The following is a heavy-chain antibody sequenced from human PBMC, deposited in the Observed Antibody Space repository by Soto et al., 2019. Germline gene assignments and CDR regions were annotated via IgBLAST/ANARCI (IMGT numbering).Heavy chain of an antibody. CDR1: GFTFGYYA. J-gene: IGHJ6*02. D-gene: IGHD2-2*01. Sequence: GGSLRLSCTCSGFTFGYYAISWSLQALGKGLERVGVIRSKAYGETTDYAASVKGRFTILRDNSKSIAYLQLNSLQSDDTGVYYCTRYTYTSRCSYFGMYVWGHGTTFTVSS. CDR3: TRYTYTSRCSYFGMYV. V-gene: IGHV3-49*03. CDR2: IRSKAYGETT.